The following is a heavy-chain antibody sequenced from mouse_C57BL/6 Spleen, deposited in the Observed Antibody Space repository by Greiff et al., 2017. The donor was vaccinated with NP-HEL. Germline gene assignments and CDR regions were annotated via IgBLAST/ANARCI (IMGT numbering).Heavy chain of an antibody. CDR1: GFTFSSYG. J-gene: IGHJ2*01. Sequence: DVKLVESGGDLVKPGGSLKLSCAASGFTFSSYGMSWVRQTPDKRLEWVATISSGGSYTYYPDSVKGRFTISRDNAKNTLYLQMSSLKSEDTAMYYCARQEGNYYFDYWGQGTTLTVSS. CDR3: ARQEGNYYFDY. CDR2: ISSGGSYT. V-gene: IGHV5-6*02. D-gene: IGHD2-1*01.